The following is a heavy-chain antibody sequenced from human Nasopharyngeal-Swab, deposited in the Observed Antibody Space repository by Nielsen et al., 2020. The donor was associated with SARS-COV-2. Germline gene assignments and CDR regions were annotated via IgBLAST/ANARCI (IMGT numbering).Heavy chain of an antibody. Sequence: SVKVSCKASGGIFSGYAFNWVRQAPGQGLEWMGGIIPIFATTNYAPKFQGRVTITADESTSTAYMELSSLRSEDTAVYYCARASRQYYDSGGYYFTYWGQGTLVTVSS. CDR1: GGIFSGYA. J-gene: IGHJ4*02. V-gene: IGHV1-69*13. D-gene: IGHD3-22*01. CDR2: IIPIFATT. CDR3: ARASRQYYDSGGYYFTY.